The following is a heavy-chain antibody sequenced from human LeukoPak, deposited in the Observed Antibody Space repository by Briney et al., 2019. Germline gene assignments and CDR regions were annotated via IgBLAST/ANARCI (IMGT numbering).Heavy chain of an antibody. Sequence: GGSLRLSCAASGFTFTDYYMTWIRQAPGKGLEWVSYIGTDGGTIYYADSVKGRFTISRDNANNSLYLQISSLRAEDTAVYYCARDSVTTSDYWGQGTLVTVSS. CDR3: ARDSVTTSDY. CDR2: IGTDGGTI. V-gene: IGHV3-11*01. D-gene: IGHD4-17*01. CDR1: GFTFTDYY. J-gene: IGHJ4*02.